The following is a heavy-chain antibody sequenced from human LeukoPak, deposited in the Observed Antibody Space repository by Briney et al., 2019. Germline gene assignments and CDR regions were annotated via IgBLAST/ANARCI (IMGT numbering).Heavy chain of an antibody. J-gene: IGHJ4*02. CDR1: GFTFSSHG. Sequence: GGSLRLSCAASGFTFSSHGMHWVRQAPGKGLEWVAFIRYDGSNKYYADSVKGRFTISRDNSKNTLYLQMNSLRAEDTAVYYCAKDRLTEDILTGYYYWGQGTLVTVSS. V-gene: IGHV3-30*02. CDR2: IRYDGSNK. D-gene: IGHD3-9*01. CDR3: AKDRLTEDILTGYYY.